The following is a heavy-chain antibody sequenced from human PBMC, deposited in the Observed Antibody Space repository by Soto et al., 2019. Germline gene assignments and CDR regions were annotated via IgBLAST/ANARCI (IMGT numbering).Heavy chain of an antibody. CDR3: ARVTADRSTGCSYYYYGMDV. CDR1: GFTVSSNY. Sequence: PGGSLRLSCAASGFTVSSNYMSWVRQAPGKGLEWVSVIYSCGSTYYADSVKGRFTISRDNSKNTLYLQMNSLRAEDTAVYYCARVTADRSTGCSYYYYGMDVWGNGTTVTVAS. D-gene: IGHD2-2*01. CDR2: IYSCGST. J-gene: IGHJ6*04. V-gene: IGHV3-66*03.